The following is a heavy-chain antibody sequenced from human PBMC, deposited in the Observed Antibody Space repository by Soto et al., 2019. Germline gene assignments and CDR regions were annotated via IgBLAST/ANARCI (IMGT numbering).Heavy chain of an antibody. CDR3: ASQYYYDSSGYPPGWAFDI. CDR1: VYSFTSYW. V-gene: IGHV5-51*01. D-gene: IGHD3-22*01. CDR2: IYPGDSDT. J-gene: IGHJ3*02. Sequence: PGESLKISCKGSVYSFTSYWIGWVRQMPGKGLEWMGIIYPGDSDTRYSPSFQGQVTISADKSISTAYLQWSSLKASDTAMYYCASQYYYDSSGYPPGWAFDIWGQGTMVTVSS.